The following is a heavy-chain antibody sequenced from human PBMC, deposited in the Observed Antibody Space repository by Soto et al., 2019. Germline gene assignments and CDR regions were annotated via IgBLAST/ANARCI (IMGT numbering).Heavy chain of an antibody. CDR3: ARGRYGDY. D-gene: IGHD1-1*01. Sequence: QVHLVQAGAEVKKPGASVKVSCKGSGYAFTTYGITWVRQAPGQGLEWMGWISAHNGNTNYAQKLQGRVTVNRDTSTRTAYMELRILRSDGTAVYYCARGRYGDYWGQGALVTIPS. J-gene: IGHJ4*02. CDR2: ISAHNGNT. CDR1: GYAFTTYG. V-gene: IGHV1-18*01.